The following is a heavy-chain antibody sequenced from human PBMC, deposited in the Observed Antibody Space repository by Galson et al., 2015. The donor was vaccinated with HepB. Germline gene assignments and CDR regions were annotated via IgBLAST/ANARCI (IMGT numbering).Heavy chain of an antibody. J-gene: IGHJ4*02. CDR2: IIPIFGTA. CDR3: ARVRCSSGSCSPPFFDY. CDR1: GCTFSSYA. D-gene: IGHD2-15*01. V-gene: IGHV1-69*06. Sequence: SVKVSCKASGCTFSSYAISWVRQAPGQGLEWMGGIIPIFGTANYSQKFQGRVTITADKSTSTAYMELSSLRSEDTAVYYCARVRCSSGSCSPPFFDYWGQGTLVTVSS.